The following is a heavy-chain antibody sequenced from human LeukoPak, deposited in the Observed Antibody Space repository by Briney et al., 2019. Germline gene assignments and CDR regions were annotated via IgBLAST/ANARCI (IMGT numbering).Heavy chain of an antibody. D-gene: IGHD6-19*01. J-gene: IGHJ6*03. CDR2: ISQSGST. CDR3: AGGLKGYSAGWSYGYYYYMDV. V-gene: IGHV4-34*01. Sequence: SETLSLTCGVYGGSFSDFHWNWIRQPPGKGLEWIGEISQSGSTNYNPSLRSRVTISLDTSKNQFSLSLSSVTAADTAVYFCAGGLKGYSAGWSYGYYYYMDVWGTGPTVTVSS. CDR1: GGSFSDFH.